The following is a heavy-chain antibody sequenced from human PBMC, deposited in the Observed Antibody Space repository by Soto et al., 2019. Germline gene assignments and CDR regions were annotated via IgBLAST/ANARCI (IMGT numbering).Heavy chain of an antibody. V-gene: IGHV4-39*01. CDR1: GGSISSSSYY. CDR3: ARPTPAISNSDS. J-gene: IGHJ5*01. D-gene: IGHD2-15*01. CDR2: IYYSGST. Sequence: PSETLSLTCTVSGGSISSSSYYWGWIRQPPGKGLEWIGSIYYSGSTYYNPSLKSRVTISVDTSKNQFSLKLSSVTAADTAVYYCARPTPAISNSDSWRHGTLVTVSS.